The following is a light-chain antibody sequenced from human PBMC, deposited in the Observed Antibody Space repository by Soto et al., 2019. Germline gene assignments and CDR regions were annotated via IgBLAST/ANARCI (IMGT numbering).Light chain of an antibody. CDR2: EVT. CDR1: SSDVGGYNF. Sequence: QSALTQPPSASESPGQSVTISCTGTSSDVGGYNFVSWYQHHPGKAPKLMIYEVTKRPSGVPDRFSGSKSGNTASLTVSGLQADDEADYYCYSYAGSNNYVFGTGTKLTVL. V-gene: IGLV2-8*01. CDR3: YSYAGSNNYV. J-gene: IGLJ1*01.